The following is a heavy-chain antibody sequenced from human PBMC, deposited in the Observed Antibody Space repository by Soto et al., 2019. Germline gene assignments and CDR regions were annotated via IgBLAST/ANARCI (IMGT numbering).Heavy chain of an antibody. Sequence: RSRDVSGWRVGSYGRRRIHKKKEKGLEWVSSISSSSDYIYYADSVKGRFTISRDNAKNSLYLQMNSLRAEDTAVYYCAIFMDYGQYGTARRGRHVWGQGLTVTV. D-gene: IGHD3-16*01. CDR1: GWRVGSYG. V-gene: IGHV3-21*01. J-gene: IGHJ6*01. CDR3: AIFMDYGQYGTARRGRHV. CDR2: ISSSSDYI.